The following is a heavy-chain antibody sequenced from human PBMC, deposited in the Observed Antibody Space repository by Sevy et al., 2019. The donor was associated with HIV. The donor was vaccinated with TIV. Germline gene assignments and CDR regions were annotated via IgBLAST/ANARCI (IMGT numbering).Heavy chain of an antibody. CDR2: IWYDGSNK. D-gene: IGHD6-13*01. Sequence: GGSLRLSCAASGFTFSSYDMHWVRQAPGKGLEWVAVIWYDGSNKYYAHSVKGRFTISRDKSKNRLYLQMNSLRAEDTATADYAGDLAGAGQNACYGMDVWGQGTTVTVSS. J-gene: IGHJ6*02. CDR3: AGDLAGAGQNACYGMDV. CDR1: GFTFSSYD. V-gene: IGHV3-33*01.